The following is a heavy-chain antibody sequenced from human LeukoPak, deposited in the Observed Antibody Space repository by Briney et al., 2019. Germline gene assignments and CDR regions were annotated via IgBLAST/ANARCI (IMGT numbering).Heavy chain of an antibody. J-gene: IGHJ3*02. D-gene: IGHD3-9*01. CDR2: ISASGGAE. Sequence: GGSLRLSCAASGYTFSNYAMSWVRQAPGEGLEWVSAISASGGAENYADSVKVRFTISRDNSRNTLYLQMNNLRAEDTAVYYCARRRGGTGYESFDIWGQGTMVTVSS. CDR3: ARRRGGTGYESFDI. V-gene: IGHV3-23*01. CDR1: GYTFSNYA.